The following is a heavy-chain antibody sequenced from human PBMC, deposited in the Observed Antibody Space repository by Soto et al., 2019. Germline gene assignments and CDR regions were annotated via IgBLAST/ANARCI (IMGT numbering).Heavy chain of an antibody. J-gene: IGHJ5*02. D-gene: IGHD3-3*01. CDR3: ARDRNVLRFLEWSTNWFDP. CDR2: IYDSGST. V-gene: IGHV4-59*01. CDR1: GGSISSSY. Sequence: PSETLSLTCTVSGGSISSSYWSWIRQPPGKGLEWIGYIYDSGSTNYNPSLRSRVTISLDTSKSQFSLKLSSVTAADTAMYYCARDRNVLRFLEWSTNWFDPWGQGTLVTVSS.